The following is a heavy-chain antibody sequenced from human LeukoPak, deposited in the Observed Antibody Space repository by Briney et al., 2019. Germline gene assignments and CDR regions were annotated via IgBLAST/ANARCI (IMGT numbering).Heavy chain of an antibody. D-gene: IGHD3-10*01. CDR3: AGTMVRGVIRGVDY. J-gene: IGHJ4*02. V-gene: IGHV4-59*12. Sequence: ASETLSLTCTVSGDSISSYYWNWIRQPPGKGLEWIGNIYHSGSTDYNPSLKSRVTISIDTSKNQFSLKLSSVTAADTAVYYCAGTMVRGVIRGVDYWGQGTLVTVSS. CDR2: IYHSGST. CDR1: GDSISSYY.